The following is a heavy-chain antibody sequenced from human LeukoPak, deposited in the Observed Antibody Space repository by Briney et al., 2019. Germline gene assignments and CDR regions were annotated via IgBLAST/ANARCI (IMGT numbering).Heavy chain of an antibody. CDR3: ARVGDYYDSSGKTFFDY. CDR1: GFTFSSYS. Sequence: GGSLRLSCAASGFTFSSYSMNWVRQAPGRGLEWVSSISSSSSYIYYADSVKGRFTISRDNAKNSLYLQMNSLRAEDTAVYYCARVGDYYDSSGKTFFDYWGQGTLVTVSS. V-gene: IGHV3-21*01. CDR2: ISSSSSYI. D-gene: IGHD3-22*01. J-gene: IGHJ4*02.